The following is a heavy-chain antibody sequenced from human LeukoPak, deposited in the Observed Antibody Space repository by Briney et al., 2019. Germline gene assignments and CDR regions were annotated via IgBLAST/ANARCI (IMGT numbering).Heavy chain of an antibody. V-gene: IGHV3-74*01. D-gene: IGHD4-23*01. CDR3: ARDLRGKSDY. J-gene: IGHJ4*02. CDR2: INPDGSRT. CDR1: GFTFSNYW. Sequence: GGSLRLSCAASGFTFSNYWVHWVRQAPGMGLVWVSRINPDGSRTDYADSVKGRFTISRDNAKNTLYLQMNSLRAEDTAVYFCARDLRGKSDYWGQGTLVTVSS.